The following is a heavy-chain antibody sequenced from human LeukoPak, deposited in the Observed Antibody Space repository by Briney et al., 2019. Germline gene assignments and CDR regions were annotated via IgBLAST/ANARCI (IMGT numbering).Heavy chain of an antibody. CDR2: IYPGDSDT. V-gene: IGHV5-51*01. Sequence: LGESLKISCKGSGHSFTSYWVGWVRQMPGKGLEWMGIIYPGDSDTRYSPSFQGQVTISADKSISTAYLQWSSLKASDTAMYYCARSPFVSGYSAFDYWGQGTLVTVSS. D-gene: IGHD3-22*01. CDR3: ARSPFVSGYSAFDY. J-gene: IGHJ4*02. CDR1: GHSFTSYW.